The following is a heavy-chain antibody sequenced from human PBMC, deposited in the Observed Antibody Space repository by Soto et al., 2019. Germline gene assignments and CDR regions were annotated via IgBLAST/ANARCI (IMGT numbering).Heavy chain of an antibody. Sequence: GGSLRLSCAASGFTVSSNYMSWVRQAPGKGLEWVSVIYSGGSTYYADSVKGRFTISRDNSKNTLYLQMNSLRAEDTAVYYCASRNRVATDYYYYYMDVWGKGTTVNVSS. CDR1: GFTVSSNY. CDR3: ASRNRVATDYYYYYMDV. J-gene: IGHJ6*03. D-gene: IGHD5-12*01. CDR2: IYSGGST. V-gene: IGHV3-66*01.